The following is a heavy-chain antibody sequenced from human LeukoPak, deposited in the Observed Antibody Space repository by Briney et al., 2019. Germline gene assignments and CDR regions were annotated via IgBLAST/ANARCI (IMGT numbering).Heavy chain of an antibody. V-gene: IGHV4-34*01. CDR2: IIHSGST. CDR3: ARGGTMVRGVPFDP. CDR1: GGSFSGYY. D-gene: IGHD3-10*01. J-gene: IGHJ5*02. Sequence: SETLSLTCADYGGSFSGYYWSWIRQPPGKGLEWIGEIIHSGSTNYNPSLKSRVSISVDTSKNQFSLKLSSVTAADTAVYYCARGGTMVRGVPFDPWGQGTLVTVSS.